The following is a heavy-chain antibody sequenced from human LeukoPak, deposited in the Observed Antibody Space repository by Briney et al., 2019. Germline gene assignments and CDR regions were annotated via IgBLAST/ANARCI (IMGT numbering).Heavy chain of an antibody. CDR1: GGSISSSSYY. Sequence: SETLSLTCTVSGGSISSSSYYWGWIRQPPGKGLEWIGSIYYSGSTYYNPSLKSRVTISVDTSKNQFSLKLSSVTAADTAVYYCASYAAIFPYTTFDYWGQGTLVTVSS. V-gene: IGHV4-39*01. D-gene: IGHD2-2*02. CDR3: ASYAAIFPYTTFDY. CDR2: IYYSGST. J-gene: IGHJ4*02.